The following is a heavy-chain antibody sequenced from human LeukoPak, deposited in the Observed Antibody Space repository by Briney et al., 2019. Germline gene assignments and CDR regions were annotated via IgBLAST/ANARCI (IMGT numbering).Heavy chain of an antibody. J-gene: IGHJ4*02. V-gene: IGHV4-38-2*02. CDR3: ARDLRVAIVYYFDY. CDR1: GGSISSYY. Sequence: PSETLSLTCTVSGGSISSYYWGWIRQPPGKGLEWIGSIYHSGSTYYNPSLKSRVTISVDTSKNQFSLKLSSVTAADTAVYYCARDLRVAIVYYFDYWGQGTLVTVSS. CDR2: IYHSGST. D-gene: IGHD3-16*02.